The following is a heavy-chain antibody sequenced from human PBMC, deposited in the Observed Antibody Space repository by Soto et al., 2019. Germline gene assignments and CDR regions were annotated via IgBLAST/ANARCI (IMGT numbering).Heavy chain of an antibody. CDR3: ARYSYERWFDP. CDR1: GGSISSGGYY. CDR2: IYYSGST. J-gene: IGHJ5*02. D-gene: IGHD5-18*01. V-gene: IGHV4-31*03. Sequence: QVQLQESGPGLVKPSQTLSLTCTVSGGSISSGGYYWSWIRQHPGKGLEWIGYIYYSGSTYYNPSLKSRVTLSVDTSKNQFSLKLSSVTAADTAVSYCARYSYERWFDPWGQGTLVTVSS.